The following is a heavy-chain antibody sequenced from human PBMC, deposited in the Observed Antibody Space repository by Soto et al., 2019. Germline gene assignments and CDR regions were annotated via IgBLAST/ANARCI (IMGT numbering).Heavy chain of an antibody. Sequence: GGSLRLSCTASGFTFGDYAMSWFRQAPGKGLEWVGFIRSKAYGGTTEYAASVKGRFTISRDDSKSIAYLQMNSLKTEDTAVYYCTSDRYNWNYEVPSPLDNWFDPWGQGTLVTVSS. D-gene: IGHD1-7*01. CDR1: GFTFGDYA. CDR2: IRSKAYGGTT. V-gene: IGHV3-49*03. J-gene: IGHJ5*02. CDR3: TSDRYNWNYEVPSPLDNWFDP.